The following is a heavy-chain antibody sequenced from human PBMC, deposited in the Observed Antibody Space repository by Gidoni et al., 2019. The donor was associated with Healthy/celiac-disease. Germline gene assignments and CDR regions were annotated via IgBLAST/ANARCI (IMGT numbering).Heavy chain of an antibody. J-gene: IGHJ6*02. D-gene: IGHD6-19*01. CDR3: ARGSPRIAVAGVGPGRFDYYYYGMDV. V-gene: IGHV3-21*01. CDR1: GFTFSSYS. CDR2: ISSSSSYI. Sequence: EVQLVESGGGLVKPGGSLRLSCAASGFTFSSYSMNWVRQAPGKGLDWVSSISSSSSYIYYADSVKGRFTISRDNAKNSLYLQMNSLRAEDTAVYYCARGSPRIAVAGVGPGRFDYYYYGMDVWGQGTTVTVSS.